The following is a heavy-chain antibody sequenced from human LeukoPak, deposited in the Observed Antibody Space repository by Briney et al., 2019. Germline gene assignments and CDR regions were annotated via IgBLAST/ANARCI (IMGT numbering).Heavy chain of an antibody. J-gene: IGHJ5*02. V-gene: IGHV4-59*01. CDR3: ARVVRGAVTSNWFDP. Sequence: SETLSLTCTVSGGSINDYYWTWIRQAPGKGLEGIGYTSNSGTTDYNPSLKGRVTLSVDTSKNGFSLNLTSVSAADTAMYYCARVVRGAVTSNWFDPWGQGTLVTVSS. D-gene: IGHD4-17*01. CDR2: TSNSGTT. CDR1: GGSINDYY.